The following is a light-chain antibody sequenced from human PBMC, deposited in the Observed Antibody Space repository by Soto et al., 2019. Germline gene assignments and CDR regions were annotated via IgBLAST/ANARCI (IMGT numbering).Light chain of an antibody. J-gene: IGKJ2*01. CDR1: QSLLHSNGYTY. CDR3: MQALQTPLYT. Sequence: DIVMPQSPLSLPVTPGEPASISCRSSQSLLHSNGYTYLDWYLQKPGQSPQLLIYLGSNRASGVPERFSGSGSGTDFTLKISRVEAEDVGVYYCMQALQTPLYTFGQGTKLEIK. CDR2: LGS. V-gene: IGKV2-28*01.